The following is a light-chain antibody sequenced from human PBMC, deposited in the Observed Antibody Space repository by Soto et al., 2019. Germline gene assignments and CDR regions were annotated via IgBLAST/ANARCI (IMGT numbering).Light chain of an antibody. Sequence: QSVLTQPASLSGSPGQSITISCTGTSSDVGGYNYVSWYQQHPGKAPKLMIYDVSNRPSGVSNRFSGSKSGNTASLTISGLQAEDEADYYCSSYTSSSTPLYVFGTG. V-gene: IGLV2-14*01. CDR1: SSDVGGYNY. CDR3: SSYTSSSTPLYV. CDR2: DVS. J-gene: IGLJ1*01.